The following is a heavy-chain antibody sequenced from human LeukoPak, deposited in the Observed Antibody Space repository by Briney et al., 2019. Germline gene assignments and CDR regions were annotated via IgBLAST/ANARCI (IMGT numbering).Heavy chain of an antibody. V-gene: IGHV2-5*02. J-gene: IGHJ3*02. D-gene: IGHD3-3*01. CDR2: IYWDDDK. CDR3: AHRSEYYDFWSGSGQAFDI. Sequence: SGPTLVNPTQTLTLTCTFSGFSLSTSGVGVGWIRQPPVKALEWLALIYWDDDKRYSPSLKSRLTITKDTSKNQVVLTMTNMDPVDTATYYCAHRSEYYDFWSGSGQAFDIWGQGTMVTVSS. CDR1: GFSLSTSGVG.